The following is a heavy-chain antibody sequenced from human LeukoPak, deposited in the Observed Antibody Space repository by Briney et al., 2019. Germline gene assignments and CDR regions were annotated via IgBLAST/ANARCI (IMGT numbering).Heavy chain of an antibody. Sequence: ASLKVSCKASGYTFTSYDINWVRQATGQGLEWMGWMNPNSVNTGYAQKFQGRVTMTRNTSISTAYMELSGLRSEDTAVYYCARARGIEVAGRGLGYWGQGTLVTVSS. J-gene: IGHJ4*02. CDR1: GYTFTSYD. V-gene: IGHV1-8*01. D-gene: IGHD6-19*01. CDR3: ARARGIEVAGRGLGY. CDR2: MNPNSVNT.